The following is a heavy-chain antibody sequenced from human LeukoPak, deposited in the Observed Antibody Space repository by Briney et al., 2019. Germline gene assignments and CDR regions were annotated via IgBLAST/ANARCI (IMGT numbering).Heavy chain of an antibody. D-gene: IGHD7-27*01. V-gene: IGHV4-59*01. Sequence: SETLSLTCAVSGGSISSYYWSWIRQPPGKGLEWIGYIYYSGSTNYNPSLKSRVTISVDTSKNQFSLKLSSVTAADTAVYYCASQLGMGYWGQGALVTVSS. CDR1: GGSISSYY. J-gene: IGHJ4*02. CDR2: IYYSGST. CDR3: ASQLGMGY.